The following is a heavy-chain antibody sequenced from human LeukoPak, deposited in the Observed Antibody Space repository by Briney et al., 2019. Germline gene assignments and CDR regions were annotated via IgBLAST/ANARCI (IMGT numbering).Heavy chain of an antibody. CDR3: AREEISELDYDILTGYYYYYYGMDV. D-gene: IGHD3-9*01. Sequence: ASVKVSCKASGYTFTGYYMHWVRQAPGQGLEWMGWINPNSGGTNYAQKFQGRVTMTRDTSISTAYMELGRLRSDDTAVYYCAREEISELDYDILTGYYYYYYGMDVWGQGTTVTVSS. CDR1: GYTFTGYY. J-gene: IGHJ6*02. V-gene: IGHV1-2*02. CDR2: INPNSGGT.